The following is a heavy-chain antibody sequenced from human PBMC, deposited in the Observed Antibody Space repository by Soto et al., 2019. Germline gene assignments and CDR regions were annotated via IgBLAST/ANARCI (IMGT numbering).Heavy chain of an antibody. Sequence: GGSLRLSCAASGFTFSSYAMHWVRQAPGKGLEWVAVISYDGSNKYYADSVKGRFTISRDNSKNTLYLQMNSLRAEDTAVYYCARDRGIAARLYYGMDVWGQGTTVTVSS. V-gene: IGHV3-30-3*01. CDR3: ARDRGIAARLYYGMDV. J-gene: IGHJ6*02. D-gene: IGHD6-6*01. CDR2: ISYDGSNK. CDR1: GFTFSSYA.